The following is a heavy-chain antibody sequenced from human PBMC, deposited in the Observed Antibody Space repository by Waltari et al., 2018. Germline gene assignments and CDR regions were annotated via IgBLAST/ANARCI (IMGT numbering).Heavy chain of an antibody. CDR1: GYSFTSHW. J-gene: IGHJ4*02. CDR2: IDPSDSFR. D-gene: IGHD2-2*01. CDR3: VRHRTTYPLEIDY. Sequence: EVQLVQSGAEVTKPEESLRIACEGSGYSFTSHWISWVRQMPGKGRGGVGGIDPSDSFRNYGPAFEGHVTISVDQSLRTAYLQWDSLKASDTAIYYCVRHRTTYPLEIDYWGQGTLVTVSS. V-gene: IGHV5-10-1*01.